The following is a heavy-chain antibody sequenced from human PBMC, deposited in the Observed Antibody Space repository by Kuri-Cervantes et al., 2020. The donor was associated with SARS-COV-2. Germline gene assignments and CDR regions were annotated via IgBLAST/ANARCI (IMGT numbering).Heavy chain of an antibody. CDR1: GGSVSSGSHY. V-gene: IGHV4-61*01. CDR3: ARTLGYYGSGTYCFDY. Sequence: SETLSLTCIVSGGSVSSGSHYWSWIRQPPGKGLEWIGYIYYSGSTKYNPSLKSRVTMPVDTSKNQFSLKLNSVTPADTAVYYCARTLGYYGSGTYCFDYWGQGTLVTVSS. D-gene: IGHD3-10*01. CDR2: IYYSGST. J-gene: IGHJ4*02.